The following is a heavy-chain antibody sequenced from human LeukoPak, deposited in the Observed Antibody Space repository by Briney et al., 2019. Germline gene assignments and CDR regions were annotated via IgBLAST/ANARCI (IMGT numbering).Heavy chain of an antibody. CDR1: GFTFSSYW. CDR2: IKEDGGRK. CDR3: ARDSVASGSLDY. V-gene: IGHV3-7*01. J-gene: IGHJ4*02. D-gene: IGHD3-10*01. Sequence: PGGSLRLSCAASGFTFSSYWMHWVRQPPGKGLKWVANIKEDGGRKHYVDSVGGRFTISRDNTKNSLYLQMNSLRAEDTAVYYCARDSVASGSLDYWGQGALVTVSS.